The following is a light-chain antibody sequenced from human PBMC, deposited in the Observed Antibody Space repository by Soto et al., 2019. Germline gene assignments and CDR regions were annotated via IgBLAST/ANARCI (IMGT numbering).Light chain of an antibody. V-gene: IGKV3-20*01. Sequence: EIVLTQSPGTLSLSPGEGATLSCRASQTISSFLAWYQQKRGQAPRLLIHGASNRATGIPDRFSGSGSGTDFTLTITRLEPEDFAVYYCQQYGGSPRTFGQGTKVGIK. J-gene: IGKJ1*01. CDR3: QQYGGSPRT. CDR1: QTISSF. CDR2: GAS.